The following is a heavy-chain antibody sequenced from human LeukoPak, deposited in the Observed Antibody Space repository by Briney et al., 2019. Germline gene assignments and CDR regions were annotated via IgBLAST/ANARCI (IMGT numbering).Heavy chain of an antibody. V-gene: IGHV3-74*01. CDR2: LNGAGTTT. CDR3: ARDPGVRGVYYNYFDP. CDR1: GFSFSSYW. Sequence: GGSLRLSCAASGFSFSSYWMHWVRQAPGKGLVWASRLNGAGTTTNYADSVKGRFTISRDNAKNTLYLQMSSLRAEDTAVYYCARDPGVRGVYYNYFDPLGQGTLVTVSS. J-gene: IGHJ5*02. D-gene: IGHD3-10*01.